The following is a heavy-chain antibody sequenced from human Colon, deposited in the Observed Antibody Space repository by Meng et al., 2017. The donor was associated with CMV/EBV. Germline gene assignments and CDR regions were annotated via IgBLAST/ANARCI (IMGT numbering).Heavy chain of an antibody. CDR3: ARVVLNFFDY. D-gene: IGHD3-10*02. Sequence: QPHVEEAGPGLLKPAETLSLTCTVSGGSFTSNSYFGGWIRQHPGKGLEYIGSIYNSGSAYYNPSLKSRVTISLDTSKNQFSLKLSSVTAADTAMYYCARVVLNFFDYWGQGTLVTVPS. CDR2: IYNSGSA. CDR1: GGSFTSNSYF. J-gene: IGHJ4*02. V-gene: IGHV4-39*07.